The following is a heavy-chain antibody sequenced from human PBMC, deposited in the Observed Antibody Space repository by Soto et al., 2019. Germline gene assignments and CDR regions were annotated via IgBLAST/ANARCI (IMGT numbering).Heavy chain of an antibody. CDR3: ARGGYSSAGPSDY. J-gene: IGHJ4*02. V-gene: IGHV3-30-3*01. D-gene: IGHD6-19*01. CDR1: GFTCSSYA. CDR2: ISYDGSNK. Sequence: WWSLRLCCAASGFTCSSYAMHWFRQAPGKGLEWVAVISYDGSNKYYADSVKGRFTISRDNSKNTLYLQMNSLRAEDTAVYYCARGGYSSAGPSDYWGQGTLVTVSS.